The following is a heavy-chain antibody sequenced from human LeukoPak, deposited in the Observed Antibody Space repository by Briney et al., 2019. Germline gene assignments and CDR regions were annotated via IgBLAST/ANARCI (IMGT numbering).Heavy chain of an antibody. D-gene: IGHD6-13*01. V-gene: IGHV4-59*13. J-gene: IGHJ5*02. CDR3: ARVLSSSWRKRFDP. CDR1: GGPIGSYY. CDR2: IYYSAST. Sequence: SETLSLTCIVFGGPIGSYYWIWIRQPPGKGLEGIGYIYYSASTNYNPSLKSRVTISVDTSKNQFSLKLSSVTAADTAVYYCARVLSSSWRKRFDPWGQGTLVTVSS.